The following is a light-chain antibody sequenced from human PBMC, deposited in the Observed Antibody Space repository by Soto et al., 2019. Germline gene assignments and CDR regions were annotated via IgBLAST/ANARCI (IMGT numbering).Light chain of an antibody. Sequence: EVVVRQTPVSVCLSRRDRVTLYCRASQSVSRSLAWYQQTPGQASRILVYGASTRATGIPDRFSGSGSGTEFTLTISSLQSEDFAIYFCQQYDMWPRTFGQGTKV. CDR3: QQYDMWPRT. J-gene: IGKJ1*01. CDR1: QSVSRS. CDR2: GAS. V-gene: IGKV3-15*01.